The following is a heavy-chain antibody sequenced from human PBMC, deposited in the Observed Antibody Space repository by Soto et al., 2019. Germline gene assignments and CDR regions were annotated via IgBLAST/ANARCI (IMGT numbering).Heavy chain of an antibody. Sequence: SETLALRGTVSVGSIRSYYWSWISQPPGQGLEWIGYIYYGGSTNYNPSLKGRVTISVDTSKNQFSLMLSSVTAADPAVYYCAREGYNSLDYWGQGNLVPCSS. CDR2: IYYGGST. V-gene: IGHV4-59*01. J-gene: IGHJ4*02. CDR1: VGSIRSYY. CDR3: AREGYNSLDY. D-gene: IGHD5-12*01.